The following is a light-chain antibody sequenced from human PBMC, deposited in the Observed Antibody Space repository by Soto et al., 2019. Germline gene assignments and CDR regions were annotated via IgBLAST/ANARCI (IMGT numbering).Light chain of an antibody. Sequence: IILTKSPGTLSLSPGERATLSCRASQSVSSSYLAWYQQKPGQAPRLLIYGASSRATGIPDRFSGSGSGTDFTLTISRLEPEDFAVYYCQQYVSSPTFGQGSMVDI. J-gene: IGKJ1*01. CDR3: QQYVSSPT. CDR1: QSVSSSY. CDR2: GAS. V-gene: IGKV3-20*01.